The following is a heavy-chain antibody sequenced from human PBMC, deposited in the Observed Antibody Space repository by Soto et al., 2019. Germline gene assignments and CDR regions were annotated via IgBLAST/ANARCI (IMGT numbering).Heavy chain of an antibody. CDR3: ARLGYCSSTSCYEVPLDY. D-gene: IGHD2-2*01. CDR2: VWPGDSDT. Sequence: PGEALKISCKGSGYNFTNYWIAWVRQMPWKGLEWMGIVWPGDSDTRYSPSFQGQVTISADKSISTAYLQWSSLKASDTAMYYCARLGYCSSTSCYEVPLDYWGQGTLVTVSS. J-gene: IGHJ4*02. V-gene: IGHV5-51*01. CDR1: GYNFTNYW.